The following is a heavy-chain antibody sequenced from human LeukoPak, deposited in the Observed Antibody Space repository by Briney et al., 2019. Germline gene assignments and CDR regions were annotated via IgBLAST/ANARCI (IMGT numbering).Heavy chain of an antibody. V-gene: IGHV3-21*01. Sequence: GGSLRVSCAASGFTFSSYRMNSVRQAPGKGLETVSSISSSSSYIYYADCVKGRFTISRDNAKNSLYLQMNSLRAEDTAVYYCARNTEWFGELYFDYWGQGTLVSVSS. J-gene: IGHJ4*02. CDR2: ISSSSSYI. CDR3: ARNTEWFGELYFDY. D-gene: IGHD3-10*01. CDR1: GFTFSSYR.